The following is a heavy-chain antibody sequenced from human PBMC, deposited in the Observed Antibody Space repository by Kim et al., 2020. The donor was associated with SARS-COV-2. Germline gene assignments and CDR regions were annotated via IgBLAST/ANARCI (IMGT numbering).Heavy chain of an antibody. D-gene: IGHD3-22*01. CDR2: INSDGSST. CDR3: ARAPWDYDSSGYYYGAFDI. Sequence: GGSLRLSCAASGFTFSSYWMHWVRQAPGKGLVWVSRINSDGSSTSYADSVKGRFTISRDNAKNTLYLQMNSLRAEDTAVYYCARAPWDYDSSGYYYGAFDIWGQGTMVTVSS. V-gene: IGHV3-74*01. CDR1: GFTFSSYW. J-gene: IGHJ3*02.